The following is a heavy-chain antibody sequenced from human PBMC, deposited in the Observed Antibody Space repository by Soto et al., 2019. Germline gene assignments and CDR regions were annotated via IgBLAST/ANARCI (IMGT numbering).Heavy chain of an antibody. CDR1: GFTFSDYY. CDR2: ISSSSSYT. CDR3: ARAKLGYYYYYGMDV. V-gene: IGHV3-11*06. D-gene: IGHD3-16*01. Sequence: GGSLRLSCAASGFTFSDYYMSWIRQAPGKGLEWVSYISSSSSYTNYADSVKGRFTISRDNAKDSLYLQMNSLRAEDTAVYYCARAKLGYYYYYGMDVWGQGTTVTVSS. J-gene: IGHJ6*02.